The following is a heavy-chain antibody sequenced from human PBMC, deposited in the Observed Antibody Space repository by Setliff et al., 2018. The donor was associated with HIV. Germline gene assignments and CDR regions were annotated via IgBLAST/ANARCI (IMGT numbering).Heavy chain of an antibody. D-gene: IGHD6-19*01. CDR2: ISGYNGNT. Sequence: ASVKVSCKASGYTFSSYGISWVRRAPGQGLEWMGWISGYNGNTKYVQKLQGRVTMTTDTSTRTVYMELRSLRHDDTAEYFCARVPYRSAWFSGGHDAFDVWGQGTMVTVS. J-gene: IGHJ3*01. CDR3: ARVPYRSAWFSGGHDAFDV. CDR1: GYTFSSYG. V-gene: IGHV1-18*01.